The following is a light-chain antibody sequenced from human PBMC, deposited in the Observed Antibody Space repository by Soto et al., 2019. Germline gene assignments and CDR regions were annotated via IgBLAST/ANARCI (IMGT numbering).Light chain of an antibody. Sequence: DVVMTQSPLSLPVTLGQSASISCKSTQGLVYSDGNIYLNWFHQRPGQSPRRLIYMISKRDSGVPDRFSGSGSGTDFTLTISRVEAEDVAVYYCMQGTHWPWTFGQGTKVE. J-gene: IGKJ1*01. CDR3: MQGTHWPWT. V-gene: IGKV2-30*01. CDR1: QGLVYSDGNIY. CDR2: MIS.